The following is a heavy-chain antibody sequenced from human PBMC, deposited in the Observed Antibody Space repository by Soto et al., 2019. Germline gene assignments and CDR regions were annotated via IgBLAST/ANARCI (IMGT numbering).Heavy chain of an antibody. CDR1: GFTFNNAW. CDR3: TRDDTFDY. J-gene: IGHJ4*02. Sequence: EVQLVESGGSLVEPGGSLRLSCAASGFTFNNAWMNWVRQAPGKGLEWVARIKSKTNGGTTNYAAPVKGRFTISRDDSKNTLHLQMNSLKIEDTAIYFCTRDDTFDYWGQGTLVTVSS. V-gene: IGHV3-15*07. CDR2: IKSKTNGGTT.